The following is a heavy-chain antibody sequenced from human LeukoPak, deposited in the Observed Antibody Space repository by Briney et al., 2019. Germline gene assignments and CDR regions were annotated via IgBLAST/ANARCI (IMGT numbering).Heavy chain of an antibody. J-gene: IGHJ3*02. Sequence: GGSLRLSCAASGFTFNSYSMNWVRQAPGEGLEWVSSISSSTKYIYYADSLKGRLTISRDNAKNSLYLQMNSLRAEDTAVYYCARDGGWDYDISCYYLHAFDIWGQGTMVTVSS. CDR2: ISSSTKYI. CDR1: GFTFNSYS. V-gene: IGHV3-21*01. D-gene: IGHD3-22*01. CDR3: ARDGGWDYDISCYYLHAFDI.